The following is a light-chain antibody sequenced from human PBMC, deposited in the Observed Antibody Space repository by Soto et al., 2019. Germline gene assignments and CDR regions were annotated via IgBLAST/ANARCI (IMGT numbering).Light chain of an antibody. CDR2: GNN. Sequence: QSVLTQPPSVSRAPGQRVTISCTGSSSSIEAGYEVHWYQQLPGTAPELLIYGNNNRPSGVPDRFSGSKSATSASLAITGLQAEDEADYYCQSYDSSLSALYVFGTGTKLTVL. V-gene: IGLV1-40*01. CDR3: QSYDSSLSALYV. CDR1: SSSIEAGYE. J-gene: IGLJ1*01.